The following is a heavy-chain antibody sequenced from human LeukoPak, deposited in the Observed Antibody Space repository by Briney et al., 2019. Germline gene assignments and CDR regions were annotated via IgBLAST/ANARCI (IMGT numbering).Heavy chain of an antibody. CDR3: AKDSRFSKYVNYYYGMDV. CDR1: GFTFSSYA. V-gene: IGHV3-30-3*01. CDR2: ISYDGSNK. Sequence: GGSLRLSCAASGFTFSSYAMHWVRQAPGKGLEWVAVISYDGSNKYYADSVKRRFTISRDHIKNTVFLQMHSLRVDDTAVYYCAKDSRFSKYVNYYYGMDVWGQGTTVTVSS. J-gene: IGHJ6*02. D-gene: IGHD6-13*01.